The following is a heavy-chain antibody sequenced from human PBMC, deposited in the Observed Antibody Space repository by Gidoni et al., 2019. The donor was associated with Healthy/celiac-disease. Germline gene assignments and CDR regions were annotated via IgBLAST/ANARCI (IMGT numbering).Heavy chain of an antibody. Sequence: EVQLLESGGGLVQPGGSLRLSCAASGFTFSSYAMSWVRQAPGKGLEWVSAISGSGGSTYYADSVKGRFTISRDNSKNTLYLQMNSLRAEDTAVYYCAKDRVVAPIYYYYYMDVWGKGTTVTVSS. CDR3: AKDRVVAPIYYYYYMDV. CDR1: GFTFSSYA. J-gene: IGHJ6*03. CDR2: ISGSGGST. D-gene: IGHD5-12*01. V-gene: IGHV3-23*01.